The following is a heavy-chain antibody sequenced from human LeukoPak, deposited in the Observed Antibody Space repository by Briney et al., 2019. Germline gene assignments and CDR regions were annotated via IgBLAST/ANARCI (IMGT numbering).Heavy chain of an antibody. V-gene: IGHV2-70*11. Sequence: SGPALVKPTQTLTLTCTFSGFSLSTSGMCVSWIRQPPGKALDWLARIDWDDDKYYSTSLKTRLTISKDTSKNQVVLTMTNMDPVDTATYYCAQTSIAARSDYYYGMDVWGQGTTVTVSS. J-gene: IGHJ6*02. CDR1: GFSLSTSGMC. CDR2: IDWDDDK. CDR3: AQTSIAARSDYYYGMDV. D-gene: IGHD6-6*01.